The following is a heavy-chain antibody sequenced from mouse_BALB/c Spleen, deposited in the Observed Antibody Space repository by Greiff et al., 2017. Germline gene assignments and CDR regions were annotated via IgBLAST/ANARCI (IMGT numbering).Heavy chain of an antibody. Sequence: EVQRVESGGGLVQPGGSRKLSCAASGFTFSSFGMHWVRQAPEKGLEWVAYISSCSSTIYYADTVKGRFTISRDNPKNTLFLQMTSLRSEDTAMYYCARGGGLRREGGFDYWGQGTTLTVSS. CDR1: GFTFSSFG. CDR3: ARGGGLRREGGFDY. V-gene: IGHV5-17*02. CDR2: ISSCSSTI. D-gene: IGHD2-4*01. J-gene: IGHJ2*01.